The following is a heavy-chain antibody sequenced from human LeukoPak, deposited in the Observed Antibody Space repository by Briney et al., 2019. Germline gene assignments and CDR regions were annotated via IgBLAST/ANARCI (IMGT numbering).Heavy chain of an antibody. CDR3: AGEDNSSGYRPFDI. CDR1: GYTFTGYY. Sequence: ASVKVSCKASGYTFTGYYIHWVRQAPGQGLEWMGRINPNNGGTNYAQRFQGRVTMTRDMSMSTAYMELSRLRSVDTAVYYCAGEDNSSGYRPFDIWGQGTMVTVPS. J-gene: IGHJ3*02. V-gene: IGHV1-2*06. D-gene: IGHD3-22*01. CDR2: INPNNGGT.